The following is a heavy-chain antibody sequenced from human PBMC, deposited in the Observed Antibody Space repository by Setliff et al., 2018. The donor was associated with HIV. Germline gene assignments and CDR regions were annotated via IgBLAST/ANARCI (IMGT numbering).Heavy chain of an antibody. J-gene: IGHJ3*02. D-gene: IGHD6-19*01. CDR3: ARVREGWLPYDAFEI. CDR2: FYETGYT. CDR1: GDFFSSDYY. Sequence: KPSETLSLTCTVSGDFFSSDYYWGWIRQPPGKGLEWIGSFYETGYTYYNPSLKSRVAISEDTSKNQFSLNLISVTVADTAVYYRARVREGWLPYDAFEIWGLGTMVTVSS. V-gene: IGHV4-38-2*02.